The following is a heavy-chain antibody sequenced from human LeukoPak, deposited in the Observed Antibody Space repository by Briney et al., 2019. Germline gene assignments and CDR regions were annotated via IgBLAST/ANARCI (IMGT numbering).Heavy chain of an antibody. CDR2: ISAYNGNT. Sequence: ASVKVSCKASGYTFTSSGFTWVRQAPGQGLEWMGWISAYNGNTYFAPKFEGRLTMTTETSTSTAYMELRNLKSDDTAVYYCARVVYADNDYWGQGTLVIVSS. D-gene: IGHD2-8*01. J-gene: IGHJ4*02. CDR3: ARVVYADNDY. V-gene: IGHV1-18*01. CDR1: GYTFTSSG.